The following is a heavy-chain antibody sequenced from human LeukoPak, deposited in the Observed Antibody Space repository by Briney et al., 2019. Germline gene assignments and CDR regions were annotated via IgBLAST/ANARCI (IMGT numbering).Heavy chain of an antibody. Sequence: PGRSLRLSCAASGFTFDDYAMHWVRQAPGKGLEWVSGISWNSGSIGYADSVKGRFTISRDNAKNSLYLQMNSLRAEDTALYYCAKDIGYSYGYSTFYDYWGQGTLVTVSS. CDR2: ISWNSGSI. CDR3: AKDIGYSYGYSTFYDY. V-gene: IGHV3-9*01. CDR1: GFTFDDYA. J-gene: IGHJ4*02. D-gene: IGHD5-18*01.